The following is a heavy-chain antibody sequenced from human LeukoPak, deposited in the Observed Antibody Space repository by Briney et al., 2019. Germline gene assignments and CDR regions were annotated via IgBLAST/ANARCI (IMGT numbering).Heavy chain of an antibody. CDR1: GGSFSGYY. V-gene: IGHV4-34*01. Sequence: PSETLSLTCAVYGGSFSGYYWSWIRQPPGKGLEWIGEINHSGSTNYNPSLKSRVTISVDTSKNQFSLKLSSVTAADTAVYYCARGSGYYYYYGMDVWGKGTTVTVSS. CDR3: ARGSGYYYYYGMDV. CDR2: INHSGST. J-gene: IGHJ6*04.